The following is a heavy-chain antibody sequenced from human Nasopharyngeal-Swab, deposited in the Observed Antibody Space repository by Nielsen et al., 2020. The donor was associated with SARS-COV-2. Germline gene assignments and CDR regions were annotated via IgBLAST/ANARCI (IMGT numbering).Heavy chain of an antibody. Sequence: ASVKVSCKASGYTFTSYGISWVRQAPGQGLEWMGWISAYNGNTNYAQKLQGRGTITTEKEKSTAEMELRGLRSDDTAVYYCARDDMWLQSAFDYWGQGTLVTVSS. D-gene: IGHD5-24*01. CDR1: GYTFTSYG. J-gene: IGHJ4*02. V-gene: IGHV1-18*01. CDR3: ARDDMWLQSAFDY. CDR2: ISAYNGNT.